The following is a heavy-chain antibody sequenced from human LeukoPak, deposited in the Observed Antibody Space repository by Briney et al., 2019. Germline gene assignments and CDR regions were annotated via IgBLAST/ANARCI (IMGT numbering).Heavy chain of an antibody. Sequence: ASVKVSCKASGYTFTSYYMHWVRQAPGQGLEWMGIINPSGGSTSYAQTFQGRVTITRDTSTSTVYMELSSLRSEDTAVYYCARGGAMMIFDYWGQGTLVTVSS. CDR1: GYTFTSYY. CDR3: ARGGAMMIFDY. CDR2: INPSGGST. J-gene: IGHJ4*02. D-gene: IGHD2-2*01. V-gene: IGHV1-46*01.